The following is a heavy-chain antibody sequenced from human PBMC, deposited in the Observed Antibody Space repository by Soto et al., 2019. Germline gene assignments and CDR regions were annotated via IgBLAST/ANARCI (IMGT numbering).Heavy chain of an antibody. J-gene: IGHJ4*02. Sequence: EVQLVESGGGSVQPGGSLRLSCAASGFTFSSYDMHWVRQATGKGLEWVSAIGTAGDTYYPGSVKGRFTISRENAKNSLYLQMNSLRAGDTAVYYCARGSVAGTIDYWGQGTLVTVSS. CDR1: GFTFSSYD. CDR2: IGTAGDT. D-gene: IGHD6-19*01. V-gene: IGHV3-13*01. CDR3: ARGSVAGTIDY.